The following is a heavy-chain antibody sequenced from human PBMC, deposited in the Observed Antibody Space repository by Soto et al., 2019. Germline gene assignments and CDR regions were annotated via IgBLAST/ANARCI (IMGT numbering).Heavy chain of an antibody. CDR3: ARSKRITIFGGGYYYYGMDV. D-gene: IGHD3-3*01. V-gene: IGHV4-4*02. Sequence: KTSETLSLTCAVPGGSISSSNWWSWVRQPPGKGLEWIGEIYHSGSTNYNPSLKSRVTISVDKSKNQFSLKLSSVTAADTAVYYCARSKRITIFGGGYYYYGMDVWGQGTTVTVSS. CDR2: IYHSGST. CDR1: GGSISSSNW. J-gene: IGHJ6*02.